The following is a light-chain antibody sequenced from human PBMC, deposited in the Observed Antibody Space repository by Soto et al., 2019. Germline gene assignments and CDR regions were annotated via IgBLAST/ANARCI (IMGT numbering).Light chain of an antibody. CDR1: SSDVGSYNL. V-gene: IGLV2-23*02. Sequence: QSVLTQPASVSGSPGQSITISCTGTSSDVGSYNLVSWYQHHPGKAPKLLISEVSKRPSGVSNRFSGSKSGNTASLTIFGLQAEDDADYYCCSYAGRFYVFGPGTKLTVL. CDR3: CSYAGRFYV. J-gene: IGLJ1*01. CDR2: EVS.